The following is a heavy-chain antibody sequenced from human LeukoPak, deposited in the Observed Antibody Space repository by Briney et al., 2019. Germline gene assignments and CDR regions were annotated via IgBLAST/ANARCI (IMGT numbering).Heavy chain of an antibody. CDR2: INHSGST. CDR1: GGSFSGYY. D-gene: IGHD2-15*01. Sequence: KPSETLSLTCAVYGGSFSGYYWSWIRQPPGKGLEWIGEINHSGSTNYNPSLKSRVTISVGTSKDQFSLQLSCVTAAVTAVYYCARGPCCSGGSCLTLNYYYYGMDVWGQATTVTDSS. J-gene: IGHJ6*01. CDR3: ARGPCCSGGSCLTLNYYYYGMDV. V-gene: IGHV4-34*01.